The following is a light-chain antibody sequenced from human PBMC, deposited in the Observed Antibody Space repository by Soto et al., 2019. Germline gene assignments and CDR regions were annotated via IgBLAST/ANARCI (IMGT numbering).Light chain of an antibody. Sequence: EIVLTQSPGTLSLSPGERATLSCRASQSVFSSYLSWYQQKPGQAPRLLIYGASRRATGIPDRFSGSGSGADFILTISRREPEDLGVYYCRQYGSSPLTFGGGTKVAIK. J-gene: IGKJ4*01. CDR3: RQYGSSPLT. CDR1: QSVFSSY. CDR2: GAS. V-gene: IGKV3-20*01.